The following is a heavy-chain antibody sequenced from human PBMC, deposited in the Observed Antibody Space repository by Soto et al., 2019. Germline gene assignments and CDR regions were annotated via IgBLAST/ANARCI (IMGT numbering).Heavy chain of an antibody. Sequence: TLSLTCAVSGGSISSSNWWSWVRPPPGKGLEWIGEIYHSGSTNYIPSLKSRVTISVDKSKNQFSLKLSSVTAADTAVYYCARDLSTSGAGTVDYWFDPRGQGTLVTVCS. CDR1: GGSISSSNW. CDR3: ARDLSTSGAGTVDYWFDP. CDR2: IYHSGST. D-gene: IGHD6-13*01. J-gene: IGHJ5*02. V-gene: IGHV4-4*02.